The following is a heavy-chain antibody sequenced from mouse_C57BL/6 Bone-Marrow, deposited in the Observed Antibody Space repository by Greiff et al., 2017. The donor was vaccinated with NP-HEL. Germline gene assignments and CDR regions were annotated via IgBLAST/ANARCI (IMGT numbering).Heavy chain of an antibody. CDR2: IWSDGST. V-gene: IGHV2-6-1*01. J-gene: IGHJ4*01. Sequence: VKLMESGPGLVAPSQSLSITCTVSGFSLTSYGVHWVRQPPGKGLEWLVVIWSDGSTTYNSALKSRLSISKDNSKSQVFLKMNSLQTDDTAMYYCARQIYYGYDGNYAMDYWGQGTSVTVSS. CDR3: ARQIYYGYDGNYAMDY. D-gene: IGHD2-2*01. CDR1: GFSLTSYG.